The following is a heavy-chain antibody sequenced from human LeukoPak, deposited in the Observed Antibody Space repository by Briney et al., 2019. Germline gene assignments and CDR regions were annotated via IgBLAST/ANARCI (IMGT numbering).Heavy chain of an antibody. D-gene: IGHD6-6*01. V-gene: IGHV4-4*07. CDR2: IYASSGST. CDR1: GGSISSYY. J-gene: IGHJ6*02. Sequence: PSETLSLTCTVSGGSISSYYWSWIRQPAGKGLEWIGRIYASSGSTKYNPSLESRVFMSLDTSKNQFSLKLTSVTAADTAVYYCARETLVRDYGMDVWGQGTTVTVSS. CDR3: ARETLVRDYGMDV.